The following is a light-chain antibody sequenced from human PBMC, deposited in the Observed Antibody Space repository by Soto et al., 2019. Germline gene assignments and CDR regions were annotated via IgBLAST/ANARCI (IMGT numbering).Light chain of an antibody. J-gene: IGKJ1*01. CDR3: QQYRSWPRT. Sequence: IVRTQSPXXLPVSPRQRVTLSRRASQSVDINLAWYQQKPGQAPRLLIYGASTRATDMSGTFSGRGSGTEFTLTISNVRPEDFAVYYCQQYRSWPRTFGQGTKVDIK. V-gene: IGKV3-15*01. CDR1: QSVDIN. CDR2: GAS.